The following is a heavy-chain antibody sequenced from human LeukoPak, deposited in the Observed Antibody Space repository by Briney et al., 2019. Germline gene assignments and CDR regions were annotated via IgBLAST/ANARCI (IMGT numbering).Heavy chain of an antibody. D-gene: IGHD1-26*01. CDR2: ISYSGST. CDR3: ARWVGNRNWFDP. V-gene: IGHV4-39*07. J-gene: IGHJ5*02. CDR1: GGSISSGSYP. Sequence: PSETLSLTCTVSGGSISSGSYPWGCIRQSPGKGLEWIGSISYSGSTYYNPSLKTRVTVSVDTSKNQFSLKVTSVTAADTAVYYCARWVGNRNWFDPWGQGTLDTVSS.